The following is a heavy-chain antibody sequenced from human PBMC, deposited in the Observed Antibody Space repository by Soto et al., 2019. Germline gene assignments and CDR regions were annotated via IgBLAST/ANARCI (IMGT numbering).Heavy chain of an antibody. V-gene: IGHV4-39*01. CDR3: ARHTGKQVDSPHDYYYGTDV. CDR2: IYYSGST. CDR1: GGSISSSSYY. Sequence: SETLSLTCTVSGGSISSSSYYWGWIRQPPGKGLEWIGSIYYSGSTYYNPSLKSRVTISVDTSKNQFSLKASDTAMYYCARHTGKQVDSPHDYYYGTDVWGQGTPVTVSS. D-gene: IGHD6-6*01. J-gene: IGHJ6*02.